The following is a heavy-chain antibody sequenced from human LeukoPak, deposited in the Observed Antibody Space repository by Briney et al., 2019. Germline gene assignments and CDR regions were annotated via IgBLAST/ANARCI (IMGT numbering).Heavy chain of an antibody. D-gene: IGHD3-3*01. Sequence: GGSLRLSCAASGFTLSGYAMSWVRHAPGKGLGWGSAICGSGGSTYYADSVKGRFTISRANSKNTLYLQMNSLRAEDTAVYYCAKSNVLRFLEWLKHEYYFDYWGQGTLVTVSS. CDR1: GFTLSGYA. CDR3: AKSNVLRFLEWLKHEYYFDY. V-gene: IGHV3-23*01. J-gene: IGHJ4*02. CDR2: ICGSGGST.